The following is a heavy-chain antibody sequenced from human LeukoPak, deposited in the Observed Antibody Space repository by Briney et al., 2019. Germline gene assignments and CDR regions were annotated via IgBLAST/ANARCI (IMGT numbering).Heavy chain of an antibody. CDR3: ARGAIGPMVRFGPLHY. V-gene: IGHV3-20*04. Sequence: PGGSLRLSCAASGFTFDDYGMSWVRQAPGKGLEWVSGINWNGGSTGYADSAKGRFTISRDNAKNSLYLQMNSLRAEDTALYYCARGAIGPMVRFGPLHYWGQGTLVTVSS. CDR2: INWNGGST. D-gene: IGHD3-10*01. J-gene: IGHJ4*02. CDR1: GFTFDDYG.